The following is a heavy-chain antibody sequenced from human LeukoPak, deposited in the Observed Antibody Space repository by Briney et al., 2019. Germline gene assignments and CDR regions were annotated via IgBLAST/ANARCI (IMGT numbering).Heavy chain of an antibody. J-gene: IGHJ4*02. CDR3: AKDPGIVVVPAAEVDY. Sequence: GGSLRLSCTASGFTFSSYAMNWVRQAPGKGLEWVSGIGAGGTFTYYADSVKGRFTIFRDNSRNTLYLQMNSLRADDTAVYYCAKDPGIVVVPAAEVDYWGQGTLVTVSS. CDR1: GFTFSSYA. V-gene: IGHV3-23*01. D-gene: IGHD2-2*01. CDR2: IGAGGTFT.